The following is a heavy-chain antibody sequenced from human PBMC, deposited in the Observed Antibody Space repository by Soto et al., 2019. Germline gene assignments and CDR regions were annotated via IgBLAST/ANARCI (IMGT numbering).Heavy chain of an antibody. CDR2: ISGTGGGT. J-gene: IGHJ4*02. V-gene: IGHV3-23*01. D-gene: IGHD2-2*01. CDR1: GGSISSGGYS. Sequence: PSETLSLTCAVSGGSISSGGYSWSWIRQPPGKGLEWVSSISGTGGGTYYADSVKGRFTISRDNPKNTVYLQMNSLRAEDTAVYYCANQDSRYCSGASCYPDYWGQGTQVTV. CDR3: ANQDSRYCSGASCYPDY.